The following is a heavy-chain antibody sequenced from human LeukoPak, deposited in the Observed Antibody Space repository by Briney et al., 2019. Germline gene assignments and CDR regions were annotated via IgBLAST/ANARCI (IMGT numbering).Heavy chain of an antibody. CDR3: ARGGGNFDY. CDR2: ITGSGGTT. J-gene: IGHJ4*02. D-gene: IGHD2-15*01. CDR1: GFTFSSYA. V-gene: IGHV3-23*01. Sequence: GGSLRLSCAASGFTFSSYAMSWVRQAPGKGLEWVSTITGSGGTTYYADSVKGRFTISRDNAKNSLYLQMNSLRAEDTAVYYCARGGGNFDYWGQGTLVTASS.